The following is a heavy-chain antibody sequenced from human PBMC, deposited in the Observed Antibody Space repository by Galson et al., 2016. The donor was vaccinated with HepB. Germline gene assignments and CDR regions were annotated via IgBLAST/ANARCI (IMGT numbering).Heavy chain of an antibody. CDR3: AGNREFTGDFDY. D-gene: IGHD7-27*01. J-gene: IGHJ4*02. V-gene: IGHV1-8*01. Sequence: SVKVSCKASGYTLTNYDINWVRQATGQGLEWLGWMTPNSGKTGYAQKFQGRLTLTRDTSTSTADMELSSLPSDATAVYFCAGNREFTGDFDYWGQGALVTVSS. CDR1: GYTLTNYD. CDR2: MTPNSGKT.